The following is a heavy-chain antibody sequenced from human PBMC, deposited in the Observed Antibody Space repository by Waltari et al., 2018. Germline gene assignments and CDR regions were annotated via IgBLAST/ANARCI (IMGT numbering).Heavy chain of an antibody. CDR1: GGSISRHS. J-gene: IGHJ2*01. V-gene: IGHV4-59*11. CDR2: IYYSGST. D-gene: IGHD2-2*01. Sequence: QVQLQESGPGLVKPSATLSLTCTVSGGSISRHSWSWILQPPGKGLEWIGYIYYSGSTNYNPSLKSRVTISVDTSKNQFSLKLSSVTAADTAVYYCARVVVPAAKHWYFDLWGRGTLVTVSS. CDR3: ARVVVPAAKHWYFDL.